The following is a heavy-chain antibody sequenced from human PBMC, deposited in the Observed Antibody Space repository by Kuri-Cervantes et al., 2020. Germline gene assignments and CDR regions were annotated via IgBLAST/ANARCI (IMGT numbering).Heavy chain of an antibody. CDR2: ISWNGGTI. CDR3: ARDWSMEV. J-gene: IGHJ6*03. Sequence: SLKSSCAASGFTFNNYAMQWVRQRTGEGLEWVSGISWNGGTIGYADSVKGRFTISRDNAKKSLYLQMNSLRAEDTALYYCARDWSMEVWGTGTTVTVSS. CDR1: GFTFNNYA. D-gene: IGHD3-3*01. V-gene: IGHV3-9*01.